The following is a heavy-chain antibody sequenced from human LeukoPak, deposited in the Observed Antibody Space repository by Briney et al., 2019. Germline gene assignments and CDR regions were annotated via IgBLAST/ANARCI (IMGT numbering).Heavy chain of an antibody. CDR1: GGSISSGGYS. V-gene: IGHV4-30-2*01. Sequence: PSQTLSLTCAVSGGSISSGGYSWSWIQQPPGKGLEWIGYIYHSGSTYYNPSLKSRVTKSVDRSKNQFSLKLSSVTAADTAVYYCARGDYFFDYWGQGTLVTVSS. CDR2: IYHSGST. D-gene: IGHD2/OR15-2a*01. CDR3: ARGDYFFDY. J-gene: IGHJ4*02.